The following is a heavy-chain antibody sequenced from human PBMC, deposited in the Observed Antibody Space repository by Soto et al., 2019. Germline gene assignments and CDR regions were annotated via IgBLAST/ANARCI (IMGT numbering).Heavy chain of an antibody. V-gene: IGHV4-34*02. D-gene: IGHD6-19*01. CDR2: IDHSGIT. CDR1: GGSFSGYY. J-gene: IGHJ3*02. Sequence: QVQLQQWGAGLLKPSETLSLSCAVYGGSFSGYYWTWIRQSPGKGLGWIGEIDHSGITNYDPSLKSRVTLSVDTSKNQFSLMLSSVTAADTAVYYCARPSVRHGAFDIWGQGTMVTVSS. CDR3: ARPSVRHGAFDI.